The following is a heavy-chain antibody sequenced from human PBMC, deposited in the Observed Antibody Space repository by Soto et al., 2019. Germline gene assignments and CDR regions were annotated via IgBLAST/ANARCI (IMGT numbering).Heavy chain of an antibody. Sequence: QVQLVQSGAEVKNPGASVKVSCKASGYTFTRYGIGWARQAPGQGLEWRGWINTYNGNTNYAQNVQGRVTLTTDTSTSTAYLGLRSLESNDTAIYYCAMVDVYVTPNPQDVWGQGTTVIVSS. J-gene: IGHJ6*02. CDR1: GYTFTRYG. CDR2: INTYNGNT. CDR3: AMVDVYVTPNPQDV. V-gene: IGHV1-18*01. D-gene: IGHD3-16*01.